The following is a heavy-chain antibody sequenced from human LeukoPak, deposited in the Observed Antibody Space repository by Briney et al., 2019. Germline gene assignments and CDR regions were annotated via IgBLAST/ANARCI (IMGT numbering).Heavy chain of an antibody. CDR2: MNPNSGNT. J-gene: IGHJ4*02. D-gene: IGHD3-10*01. CDR3: ARGPLGSGSYSGVFDY. CDR1: GYTFTSYD. V-gene: IGHV1-8*01. Sequence: GASVKVSCKASGYTFTSYDINWVRQATGQGLEWMGWMNPNSGNTGYAQKFQGRVTMTRNTSISTAYMELSSLRSEGTAVYYCARGPLGSGSYSGVFDYWGQGTLVTVSS.